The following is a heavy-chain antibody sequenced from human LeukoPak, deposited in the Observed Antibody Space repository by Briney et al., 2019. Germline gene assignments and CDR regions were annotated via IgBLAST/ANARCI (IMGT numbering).Heavy chain of an antibody. CDR1: GFIFSNYA. D-gene: IGHD1-14*01. CDR2: ISSEGSKK. J-gene: IGHJ6*03. V-gene: IGHV3-30*14. CDR3: ARAPYNYMDV. Sequence: PGRSLRLSCAASGFIFSNYAIDWVRQAPGKGLGRVAVISSEGSKKSYADSAKARFTISRDNSKNTLYLQMNSLRAEDTAVYYGARAPYNYMDVWGKGITVTISS.